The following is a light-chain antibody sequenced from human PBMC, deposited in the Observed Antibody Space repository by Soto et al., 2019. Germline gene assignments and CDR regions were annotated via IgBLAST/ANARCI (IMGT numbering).Light chain of an antibody. J-gene: IGLJ3*02. CDR1: SGSVSTSSY. CDR3: VLYIGTWV. CDR2: STN. Sequence: QTVVTQEPSFSVSPGGTVTLTCGLSSGSVSTSSYPTWYQQTPGQPPRTLIYSTNTRSSGVPDRFSGSILGNKAALTITGAQADDESDYYCVLYIGTWVFGGGTKVTVL. V-gene: IGLV8-61*01.